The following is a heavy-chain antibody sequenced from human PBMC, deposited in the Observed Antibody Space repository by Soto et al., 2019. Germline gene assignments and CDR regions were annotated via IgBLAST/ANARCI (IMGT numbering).Heavy chain of an antibody. J-gene: IGHJ4*02. V-gene: IGHV3-23*01. CDR3: AKEPNWLDVYFDV. Sequence: GVSLRLSCLASGIEFSNYTMSWVRQAPGKGLEWVSISSASGRSRYHADSVKGRFTISRDNSKNTLYLHMTNLRAEDTAVYYCAKEPNWLDVYFDVWGQGTPVTVSS. CDR1: GIEFSNYT. CDR2: SSASGRSR. D-gene: IGHD6-19*01.